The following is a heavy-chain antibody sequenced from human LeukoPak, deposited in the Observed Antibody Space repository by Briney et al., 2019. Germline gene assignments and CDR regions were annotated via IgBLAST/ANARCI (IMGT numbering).Heavy chain of an antibody. CDR3: AVLLGYCSSTSCPHYNWFDP. CDR2: INHSGST. D-gene: IGHD2-2*01. Sequence: PSETLSLTRTVSGGSINSSNDYWSWIRQPPGKGLEWIGEINHSGSTNYNPSLKSRVTISVDTSKNQFSLKLSSVTAADTAVYYCAVLLGYCSSTSCPHYNWFDPWGQGTLVTVSS. CDR1: GGSINSSNDY. V-gene: IGHV4-39*07. J-gene: IGHJ5*02.